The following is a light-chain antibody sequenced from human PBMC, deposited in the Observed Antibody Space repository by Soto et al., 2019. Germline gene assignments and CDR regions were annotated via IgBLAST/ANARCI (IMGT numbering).Light chain of an antibody. V-gene: IGKV3-20*01. J-gene: IGKJ5*01. Sequence: IVFTQSPGTLSLSPGERATLSCRTSQSVSNTYVAWYQQKPGQAPRLLIYDTSSRVTGIPDRFSGSGSGTDFTLTISRLEPEDFAVFYCQQYGTSEIIFGQGTRLEIK. CDR2: DTS. CDR1: QSVSNTY. CDR3: QQYGTSEII.